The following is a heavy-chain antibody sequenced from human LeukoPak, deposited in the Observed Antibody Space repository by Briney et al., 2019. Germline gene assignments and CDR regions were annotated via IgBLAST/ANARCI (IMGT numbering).Heavy chain of an antibody. V-gene: IGHV3-48*02. CDR2: ISSSSDTI. Sequence: GGSLRLSCVVSGFTFSSYSMNWVRQAPGKGLEWASYISSSSDTIYYADSVKGRFTISRDNAKNSLYLQMNSLRDEDTAVYYCAMAHCGGDCHSPDYWGQGTLVTVSS. CDR3: AMAHCGGDCHSPDY. J-gene: IGHJ4*02. D-gene: IGHD2-21*02. CDR1: GFTFSSYS.